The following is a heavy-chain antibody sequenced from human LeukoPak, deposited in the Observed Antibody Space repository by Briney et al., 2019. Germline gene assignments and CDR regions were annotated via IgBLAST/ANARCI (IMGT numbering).Heavy chain of an antibody. D-gene: IGHD3-22*01. V-gene: IGHV4-34*01. CDR2: INHSGST. Sequence: PSETLSLTCAVYGGSFSGYYWSWIRQPPGKGLEWIGEINHSGSTNYNPSLKSRVTISVDTSKNQFSLKLSSVTAADTAVYYCARVTYNYYDSSGYNFWGQGILVTVSS. CDR1: GGSFSGYY. J-gene: IGHJ4*02. CDR3: ARVTYNYYDSSGYNF.